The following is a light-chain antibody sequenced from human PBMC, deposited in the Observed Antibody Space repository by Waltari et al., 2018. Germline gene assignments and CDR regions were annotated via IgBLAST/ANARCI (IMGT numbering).Light chain of an antibody. J-gene: IGLJ2*01. CDR2: DKN. V-gene: IGLV3-19*01. Sequence: SSELTQDPAVSVAMGPTDRIPCQGDSLRSYYASWYQQRPGPAPILVIYDKNNRPSGVPDRFSGSSSHNTGSLTITGAQAEDEASYYCHSRDASGVAGSFGGGTKLTVL. CDR1: SLRSYY. CDR3: HSRDASGVAGS.